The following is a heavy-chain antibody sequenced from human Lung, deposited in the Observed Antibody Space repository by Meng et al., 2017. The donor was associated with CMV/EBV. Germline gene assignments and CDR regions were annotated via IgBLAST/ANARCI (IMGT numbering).Heavy chain of an antibody. J-gene: IGHJ2*01. V-gene: IGHV1-2*06. CDR2: LNPNRGAT. D-gene: IGHD2-2*02. CDR3: ARDSRHCTSASCYSWYFDL. Sequence: QVWLVQSGAWVEKPGGTVEFDCKPSGYPFPGYYMHWLRQAPGQGLEWMGRLNPNRGATEYAQNFQGRVTMTRDTSISTAYMELSRLRSDDTAVYYCARDSRHCTSASCYSWYFDLWGRGTLVTVSS. CDR1: GYPFPGYY.